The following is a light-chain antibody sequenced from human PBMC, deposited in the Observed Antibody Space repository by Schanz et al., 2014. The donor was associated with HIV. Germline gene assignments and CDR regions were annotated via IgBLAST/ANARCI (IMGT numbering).Light chain of an antibody. CDR2: DAS. Sequence: EIVMTQSPATLSVSPGERATLSCRASQSVSTYLAWYQQKPGQAPRLLIYDASNRATGIPARFSGSGSGTDFTLTISSLEPEDFAVYYCQQRSNWPRGTFGGGTTVEIK. J-gene: IGKJ4*01. CDR3: QQRSNWPRGT. V-gene: IGKV3-11*01. CDR1: QSVSTY.